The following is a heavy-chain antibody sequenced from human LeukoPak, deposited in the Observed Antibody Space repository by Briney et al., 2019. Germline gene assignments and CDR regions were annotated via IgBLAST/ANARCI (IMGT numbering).Heavy chain of an antibody. D-gene: IGHD3-10*01. CDR1: GFTFSSYG. Sequence: GGSLRLSCAASGFTFSSYGLHWVRQAPGKGLEWVAVISYDGSNKYYADSVKGRFTIPRDNSKNTLYLQMNSLRAEDTAVYYCAKGPHFTMVRGVTFLDYWGQGTLVTVSS. CDR3: AKGPHFTMVRGVTFLDY. J-gene: IGHJ4*02. CDR2: ISYDGSNK. V-gene: IGHV3-30*18.